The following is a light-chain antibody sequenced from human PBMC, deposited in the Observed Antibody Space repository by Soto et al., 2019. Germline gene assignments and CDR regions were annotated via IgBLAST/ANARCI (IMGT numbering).Light chain of an antibody. CDR2: NND. V-gene: IGLV1-44*01. Sequence: QSVLPQPPSASGTPGQRVTISCSGGSSNIGTNSVNWYQQLPGRAPKLLIYNNDLRPSGVPDRFSGSKSGTSASLAISGLQSEDEADYYCAAWDDSLNGLYVFGIGTRSPS. CDR1: SSNIGTNS. CDR3: AAWDDSLNGLYV. J-gene: IGLJ1*01.